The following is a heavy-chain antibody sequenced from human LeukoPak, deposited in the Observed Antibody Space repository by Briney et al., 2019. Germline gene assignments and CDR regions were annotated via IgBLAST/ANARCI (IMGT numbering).Heavy chain of an antibody. Sequence: SETLSLTCTVSGESISGFYWTWIRQPPGKGLEWIGYIYYSGSTNYNPSLKSRVTISVDTSKNQFSLKLSSVTAADTAVYYCARLLRVGYCSSTSCNWFDPWGQGTLVTVSS. D-gene: IGHD2-2*03. J-gene: IGHJ5*02. CDR2: IYYSGST. CDR3: ARLLRVGYCSSTSCNWFDP. V-gene: IGHV4-59*12. CDR1: GESISGFY.